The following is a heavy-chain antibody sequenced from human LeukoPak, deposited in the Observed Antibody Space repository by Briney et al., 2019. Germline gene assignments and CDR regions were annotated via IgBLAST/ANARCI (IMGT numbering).Heavy chain of an antibody. V-gene: IGHV3-33*01. CDR1: GFTFSRNG. D-gene: IGHD5-24*01. Sequence: GRSLRLSCAASGFTFSRNGMHWVRQAPGKGLEWVAVIWSDGSTKYYAEPVKGRFTISRDNAQNSLYLQMNSLSAEDTGIYYCARDRATKARVGGMDVWGQGTTVIVSS. CDR3: ARDRATKARVGGMDV. J-gene: IGHJ6*02. CDR2: IWSDGSTK.